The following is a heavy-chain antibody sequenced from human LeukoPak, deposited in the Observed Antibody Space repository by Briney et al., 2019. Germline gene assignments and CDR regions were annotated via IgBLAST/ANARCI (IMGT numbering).Heavy chain of an antibody. Sequence: GGSLRLSCAASGFTFSSYGMHWVRQAPGKGLEWVAFIRYDGSNKYYADSVKGRFTISRDNSKNTLYLQMNSLRAEDTAVYYCAKDLYGQSLVPVGVDYWGQGTLVTVSS. CDR1: GFTFSSYG. CDR3: AKDLYGQSLVPVGVDY. J-gene: IGHJ4*02. CDR2: IRYDGSNK. V-gene: IGHV3-30*02. D-gene: IGHD6-19*01.